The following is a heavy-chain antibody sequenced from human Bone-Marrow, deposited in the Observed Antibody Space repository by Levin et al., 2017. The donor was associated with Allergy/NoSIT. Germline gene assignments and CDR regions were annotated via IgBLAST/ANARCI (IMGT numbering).Heavy chain of an antibody. J-gene: IGHJ5*02. V-gene: IGHV4-31*01. CDR1: GDSISSGHYY. CDR3: ARVRNAGGRGWFDA. Sequence: TSSETLSLTCTVSGDSISSGHYYWSWVRQHPGKGLEWIGHIYYTGPTYYNPSLRSQVTISVDTSENQFSLKLRSVTAADTAVYYCARVRNAGGRGWFDAWGQGTLVTVSS. CDR2: IYYTGPT. D-gene: IGHD1-14*01.